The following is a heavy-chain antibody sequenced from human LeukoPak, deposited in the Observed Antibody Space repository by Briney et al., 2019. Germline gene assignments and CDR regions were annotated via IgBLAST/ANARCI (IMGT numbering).Heavy chain of an antibody. V-gene: IGHV4-4*07. CDR1: GGSISSYY. CDR2: IYTSGST. D-gene: IGHD4-23*01. Sequence: SETLSLTCTVAGGSISSYYWSWIRQPAGKGMEWVGRIYTSGSTNYNPYLKSRVTMSVDTSKNQFSLKLSSVTAADTAVYYCARALRWEGGFDPWGQGTLVTVSS. J-gene: IGHJ5*02. CDR3: ARALRWEGGFDP.